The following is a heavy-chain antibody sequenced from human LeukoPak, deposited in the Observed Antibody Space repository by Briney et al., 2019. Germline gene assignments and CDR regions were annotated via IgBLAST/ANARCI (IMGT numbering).Heavy chain of an antibody. V-gene: IGHV1-69*04. J-gene: IGHJ6*02. Sequence: ASVKVSCKASGGTFSSYAISWVRQAPGQGLEWMGRIIPILGLANYAQKFQGRVTITADRSTSTAYMELSSLRSEDTAVYYCARAARSAGPGSGMDVWGQGTTVTVSS. CDR3: ARAARSAGPGSGMDV. CDR2: IIPILGLA. CDR1: GGTFSSYA. D-gene: IGHD3-10*01.